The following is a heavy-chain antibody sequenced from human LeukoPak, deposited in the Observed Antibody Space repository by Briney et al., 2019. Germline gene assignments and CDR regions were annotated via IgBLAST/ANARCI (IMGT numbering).Heavy chain of an antibody. CDR3: ARDRGRGGYLRNDAFDI. J-gene: IGHJ3*02. V-gene: IGHV1-8*03. Sequence: ASVKVSCKASGYTFTSYDINWVRQATGQGLEWMGWMNPNSGNTGYAQKFQGRVTITRNTSISTAYMELSSLRAEDTAVYYCARDRGRGGYLRNDAFDIWGQGTMVTVSS. CDR2: MNPNSGNT. CDR1: GYTFTSYD. D-gene: IGHD2-15*01.